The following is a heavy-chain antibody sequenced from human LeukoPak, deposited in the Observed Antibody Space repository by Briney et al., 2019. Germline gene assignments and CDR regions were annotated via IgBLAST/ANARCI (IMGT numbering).Heavy chain of an antibody. V-gene: IGHV1-2*02. CDR1: GGTFSSYA. CDR2: INPNSGGT. Sequence: ASVKVSCKASGGTFSSYAISWVRQAPGQGLEWMGWINPNSGGTNYAQKFQGRVTMTRDTSISTAYMELSRLRSDDTAVYYCASEGYYDSSGYGGFFDYWGQGTLVTVSS. D-gene: IGHD3-22*01. CDR3: ASEGYYDSSGYGGFFDY. J-gene: IGHJ4*02.